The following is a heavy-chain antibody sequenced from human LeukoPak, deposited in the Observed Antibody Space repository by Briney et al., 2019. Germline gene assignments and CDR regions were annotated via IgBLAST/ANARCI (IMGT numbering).Heavy chain of an antibody. CDR2: ISSSRGST. CDR1: GFTLAGFG. V-gene: IGHV3-23*01. D-gene: IGHD1-26*01. CDR3: VGSSGSYPRYFDY. Sequence: GGSLRLSCAASGFTLAGFGMSWVRQAPGKGLEWVSSISSSRGSTYYADSVKGRFTISRDNSKNTLYLQMNSLRAEDTALYYCVGSSGSYPRYFDYWGQGTLVTISS. J-gene: IGHJ4*02.